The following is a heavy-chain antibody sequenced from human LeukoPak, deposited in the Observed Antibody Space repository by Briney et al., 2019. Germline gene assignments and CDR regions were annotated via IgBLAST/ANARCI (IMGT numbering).Heavy chain of an antibody. CDR1: GGSVSSGSYY. V-gene: IGHV4-61*01. J-gene: IGHJ6*02. CDR2: IYYSGST. Sequence: PSETLSLTCTVSGGSVSSGSYYWSWIRQPPGKGLEWIGYIYYSGSTNYNPSLKSRVTISVDTSKNQFSLKLSSVTAADTAVYYCATGSVATTNQPTYYYYYGMDVWGQGTTVTVSS. CDR3: ATGSVATTNQPTYYYYYGMDV. D-gene: IGHD5-24*01.